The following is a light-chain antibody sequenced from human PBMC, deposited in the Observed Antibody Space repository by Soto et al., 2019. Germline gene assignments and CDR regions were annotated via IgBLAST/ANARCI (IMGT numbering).Light chain of an antibody. Sequence: EVVLTQSPATLSLSPGESATLSCRASQSVSVNFAWYQQKPGQAPRPLIYAVSTRATGIAARFSGSGSGTEFTLTISSLQSEDFAVYYCQQYNNWPPTFGQGTKVDIK. J-gene: IGKJ1*01. CDR1: QSVSVN. CDR3: QQYNNWPPT. CDR2: AVS. V-gene: IGKV3-15*01.